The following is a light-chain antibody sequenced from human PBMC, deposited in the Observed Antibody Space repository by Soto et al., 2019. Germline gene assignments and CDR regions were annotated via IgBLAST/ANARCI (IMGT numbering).Light chain of an antibody. V-gene: IGKV1-39*01. CDR2: AAS. J-gene: IGKJ5*01. CDR3: QQRSNWPPFT. Sequence: DIQMTQSPSSLSSSVEYRFSITCRASQSISNHLNWYQQKPGKAPKLLIFAASSLQSGVPSRFSGSGSGTDFTLTISSLEPEDFAVYYCQQRSNWPPFTFGQGTRLEIK. CDR1: QSISNH.